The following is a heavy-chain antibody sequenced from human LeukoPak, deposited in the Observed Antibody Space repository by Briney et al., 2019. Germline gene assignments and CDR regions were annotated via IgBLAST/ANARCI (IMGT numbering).Heavy chain of an antibody. CDR2: IYSGGST. V-gene: IGHV3-66*02. Sequence: GGSLRLSCAASGFTVSSNYMSWVRQAPGKGLEWVSVIYSGGSTYYADSVKGRFTISRDNSKNTLYLQMNSLRAEDTAVYYCARVHYYDSSGFYDWGQGTLVTVSS. CDR3: ARVHYYDSSGFYD. J-gene: IGHJ4*02. CDR1: GFTVSSNY. D-gene: IGHD3-22*01.